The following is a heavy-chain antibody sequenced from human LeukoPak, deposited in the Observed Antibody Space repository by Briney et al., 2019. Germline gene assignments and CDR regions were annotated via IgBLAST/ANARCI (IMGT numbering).Heavy chain of an antibody. Sequence: SETLSLTCAVYGGSFSGYYWSWIRQPPGKGLEWIGEINHSGSTNYNPSLKSRVTISVDTSKNQFSLKLSSVTAADTAVYYCARDVRSSSWYGYYYYYYKDVWGKGTTVTVSS. CDR1: GGSFSGYY. V-gene: IGHV4-34*01. CDR3: ARDVRSSSWYGYYYYYYKDV. J-gene: IGHJ6*03. CDR2: INHSGST. D-gene: IGHD6-13*01.